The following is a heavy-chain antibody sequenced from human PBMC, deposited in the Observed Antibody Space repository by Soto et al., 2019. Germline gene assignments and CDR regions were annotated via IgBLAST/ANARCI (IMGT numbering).Heavy chain of an antibody. CDR2: FIPILDMA. CDR3: AITYCRDNSCPRDFDF. D-gene: IGHD2-21*01. Sequence: QVQVVQSGAEVQKPESSVKVSCKPSGGTSNTYTVNWVRLAPGHGLEWMGRFIPILDMANYAQKFQDRVTITADRSTFTAYIELNSLTSDDTAVYYCAITYCRDNSCPRDFDFWGPGTRVTVSS. V-gene: IGHV1-69*02. J-gene: IGHJ4*02. CDR1: GGTSNTYT.